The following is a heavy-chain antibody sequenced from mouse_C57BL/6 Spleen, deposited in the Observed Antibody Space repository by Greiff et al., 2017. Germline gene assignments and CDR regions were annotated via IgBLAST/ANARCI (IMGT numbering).Heavy chain of an antibody. CDR3: ARNFYYDDDKAWFAY. J-gene: IGHJ3*01. Sequence: VQLQESGPGLVAPSQSLSITCTVSGFSLTSYAISWVRQPPGKGLEWLGVIWTGGGTNYNSTLNFRLSISKDNSKSQVFLKMNSLQTDDTARDYFARNFYYDDDKAWFAYWGQGTLVTVSA. CDR2: IWTGGGT. V-gene: IGHV2-9-1*01. CDR1: GFSLTSYA. D-gene: IGHD2-4*01.